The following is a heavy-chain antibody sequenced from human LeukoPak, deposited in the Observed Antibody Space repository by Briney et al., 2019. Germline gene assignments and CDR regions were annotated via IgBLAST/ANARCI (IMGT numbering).Heavy chain of an antibody. CDR1: GFTFGKYW. D-gene: IGHD3-3*01. J-gene: IGHJ4*02. V-gene: IGHV3-7*03. Sequence: GGSLRLSCVASGFTFGKYWMSWVRQAPGKGLEWVANIKLDGSEKNYVDSVKGRFTVSRDNTKNSLYLQMNSLRVEDTAVFYCARDQYDTWSRRGNFDSWGQGTLVTVSS. CDR2: IKLDGSEK. CDR3: ARDQYDTWSRRGNFDS.